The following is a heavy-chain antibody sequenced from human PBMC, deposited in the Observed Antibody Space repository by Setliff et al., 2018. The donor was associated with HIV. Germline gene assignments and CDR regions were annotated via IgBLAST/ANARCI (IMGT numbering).Heavy chain of an antibody. CDR2: IYYSGST. J-gene: IGHJ4*02. D-gene: IGHD1-20*01. Sequence: SETLSLTCTVSGGSISSYYWSWIRQPPGKGLEWVGYIYYSGSTNYNPSLKSRVTISVDTSKNQFSLKLSSVTAADTAVYYCAGLTGTDFDYWGQGTLVTVSS. V-gene: IGHV4-59*12. CDR3: AGLTGTDFDY. CDR1: GGSISSYY.